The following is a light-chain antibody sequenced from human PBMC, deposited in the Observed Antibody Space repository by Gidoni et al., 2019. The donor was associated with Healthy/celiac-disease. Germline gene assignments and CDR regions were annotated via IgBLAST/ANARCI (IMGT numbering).Light chain of an antibody. CDR2: KAS. CDR3: QQYNSYSRT. V-gene: IGKV1-5*03. Sequence: DIQMTQSPSTLSASVGDRVTITCRASQSISSWLAWYQQKPGKAPKLQIYKASSLECGVPSRFSGSGSGTEFTLTISSLQPDDFATYYCQQYNSYSRTFGQGTKVEIK. J-gene: IGKJ1*01. CDR1: QSISSW.